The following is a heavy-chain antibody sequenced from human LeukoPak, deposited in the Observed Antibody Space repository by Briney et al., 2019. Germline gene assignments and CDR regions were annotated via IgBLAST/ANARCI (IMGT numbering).Heavy chain of an antibody. CDR2: ISSSSSYI. D-gene: IGHD2-2*01. CDR1: GFTFSSYS. CDR3: ASSMGQGYYYGMDV. J-gene: IGHJ6*02. V-gene: IGHV3-21*01. Sequence: PGGSLRLSCAASGFTFSSYSMNWVRQAPGKGLEWVSSISSSSSYIYYADSVKGRFTISRDNAKNSLYLQMNSLRAEDTAVYYCASSMGQGYYYGMDVWGQGATVTVSS.